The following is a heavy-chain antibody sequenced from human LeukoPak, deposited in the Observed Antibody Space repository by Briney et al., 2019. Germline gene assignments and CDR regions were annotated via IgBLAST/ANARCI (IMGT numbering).Heavy chain of an antibody. J-gene: IGHJ4*02. V-gene: IGHV7-4-1*02. CDR3: ARSNNDGDYLGVGFDY. CDR1: GYTFDNYG. CDR2: INTNTGNP. Sequence: ASVKVSCKTSGYTFDNYGIHCVRQAPGQGLDWMGWINTNTGNPTNAQGFTGRFVFSLDTSVRTAYLQISSLKTEDTAVYYCARSNNDGDYLGVGFDYWGQGTLVTVSS. D-gene: IGHD4-17*01.